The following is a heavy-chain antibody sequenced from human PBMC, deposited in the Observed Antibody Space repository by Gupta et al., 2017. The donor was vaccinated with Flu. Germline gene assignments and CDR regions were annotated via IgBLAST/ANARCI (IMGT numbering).Heavy chain of an antibody. D-gene: IGHD1-26*01. V-gene: IGHV1-2*02. J-gene: IGHJ4*02. CDR2: INPNSGGT. CDR3: ASPSSESGSYYYFDY. Sequence: QVQLVQSGAEVKKPGASVKVSCKASGYTFTGYYMHWVRQAPGQGLEWMGWINPNSGGTNYAQKFQGRVTMTRDTSISTAYMELSRLRSDDTAVYYCASPSSESGSYYYFDYWGQGTLVTVSS. CDR1: GYTFTGYY.